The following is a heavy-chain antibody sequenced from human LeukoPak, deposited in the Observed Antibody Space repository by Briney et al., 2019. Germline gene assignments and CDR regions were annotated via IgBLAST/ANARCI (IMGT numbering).Heavy chain of an antibody. CDR1: GGYFSGYY. V-gene: IGHV4-34*01. CDR3: ARAYPRLRYYYGSGSTKYYFDY. J-gene: IGHJ4*02. Sequence: SETLSLTCAVYGGYFSGYYWSWIRQPPGKGLEWIGEINNSGSTNYNPSLKSRVTISVDTSKNQFSLKLSSVTAADTAVYYCARAYPRLRYYYGSGSTKYYFDYWGQGTLVTVSS. CDR2: INNSGST. D-gene: IGHD3-10*01.